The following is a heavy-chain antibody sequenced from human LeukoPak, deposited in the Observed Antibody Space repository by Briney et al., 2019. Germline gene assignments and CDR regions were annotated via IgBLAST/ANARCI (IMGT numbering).Heavy chain of an antibody. CDR3: AKDPYGTRYFDY. V-gene: IGHV3-23*01. CDR1: GFNFRNYG. J-gene: IGHJ4*02. D-gene: IGHD2-2*01. Sequence: PGGSLRLSCVASGFNFRNYGMNWVRQAPGKGLEWVAAVSDDGDKTYYGDSVKGRFTISRDNSKNTVYLQMNSLRAEDTAVYYCAKDPYGTRYFDYWRQGTLVTVSS. CDR2: VSDDGDKT.